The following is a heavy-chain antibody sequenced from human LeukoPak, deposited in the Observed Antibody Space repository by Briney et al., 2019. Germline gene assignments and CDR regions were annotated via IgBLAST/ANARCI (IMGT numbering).Heavy chain of an antibody. D-gene: IGHD6-19*01. Sequence: GGSLRLSCAASGFTVSSNYMSWVRQAPGKGLEWVSVIYSGGSTYYADSVKGRFTISRDNAKNSLYLQMNSLRAEDTAVYYCARDNPYSSGSTFDYWGQGALVTVSS. CDR3: ARDNPYSSGSTFDY. V-gene: IGHV3-53*01. CDR1: GFTVSSNY. J-gene: IGHJ4*02. CDR2: IYSGGST.